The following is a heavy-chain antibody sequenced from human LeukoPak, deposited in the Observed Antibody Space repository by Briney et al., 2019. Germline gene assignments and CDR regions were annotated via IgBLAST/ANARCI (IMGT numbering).Heavy chain of an antibody. CDR3: ARDCSSTSCYFH. CDR1: GFTVSSNY. D-gene: IGHD2-2*01. J-gene: IGHJ4*02. CDR2: IYSGGST. Sequence: PGGSLRLSCAASGFTVSSNYMSWVRQPPGKGLEWVSVIYSGGSTYYADSVKGRFTISRDNSKNTLYLQMNSLRAEDTAVYYCARDCSSTSCYFHWGQGTLVTVSS. V-gene: IGHV3-66*01.